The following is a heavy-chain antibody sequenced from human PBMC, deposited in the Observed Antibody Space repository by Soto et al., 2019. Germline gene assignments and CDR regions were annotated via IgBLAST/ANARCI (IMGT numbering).Heavy chain of an antibody. CDR3: AKDKGYSSGHAFGY. D-gene: IGHD5-18*01. J-gene: IGHJ4*02. V-gene: IGHV3-30*18. CDR1: GFVFSTYN. CDR2: ISSDGSNQ. Sequence: GGSLRLSCAASGFVFSTYNMHWVRQAPGKGLEWVALISSDGSNQYYADSVQGRFTISRDNSKSTLYLQMNSLRAEDTAVYYCAKDKGYSSGHAFGYWGQGTLVTVSS.